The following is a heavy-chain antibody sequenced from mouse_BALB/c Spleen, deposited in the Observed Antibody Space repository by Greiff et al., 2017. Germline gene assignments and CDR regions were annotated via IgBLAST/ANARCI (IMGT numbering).Heavy chain of an antibody. CDR3: ARGGRTNYYAMDY. Sequence: EVMLVESGGGLVQPGGSRKLSCAASGFTFSSFGMHWVRQAPEKGLEWVAYISSGSSTIYYADTVKGRFTISRDNPKNTLFLQMTSLRSEDTAMYYCARGGRTNYYAMDYWGQGTSVTVSS. D-gene: IGHD1-1*01. J-gene: IGHJ4*01. V-gene: IGHV5-17*02. CDR2: ISSGSSTI. CDR1: GFTFSSFG.